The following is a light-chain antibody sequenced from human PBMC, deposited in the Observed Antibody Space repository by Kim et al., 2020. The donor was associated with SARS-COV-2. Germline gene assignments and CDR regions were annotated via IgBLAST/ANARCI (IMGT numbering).Light chain of an antibody. Sequence: EIVLTQSPGTLSLSPGERATLSCRASQSVSSSFLAWYQQKPGQAPRLLIYGASSRATGIPDTFSGSGSGTDFTLTISRLEPEDFAEYYCQQYGSSPITFGQGTRLEIK. J-gene: IGKJ5*01. CDR2: GAS. CDR1: QSVSSSF. CDR3: QQYGSSPIT. V-gene: IGKV3-20*01.